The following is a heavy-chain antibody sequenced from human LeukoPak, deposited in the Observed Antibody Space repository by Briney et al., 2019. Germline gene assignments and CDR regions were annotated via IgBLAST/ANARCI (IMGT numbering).Heavy chain of an antibody. Sequence: GGSLRLSCAASGFTFSSYGMHWVRQAPGKGLEWVAVLSYDGSNKYYADSLKGRFTISRDNSKNTLYLQMNSLRAEDTAVYYCAKDTSRGSGSYYLPHYWGQGTLVTVSS. CDR2: LSYDGSNK. D-gene: IGHD1-26*01. J-gene: IGHJ4*02. CDR3: AKDTSRGSGSYYLPHY. V-gene: IGHV3-30*18. CDR1: GFTFSSYG.